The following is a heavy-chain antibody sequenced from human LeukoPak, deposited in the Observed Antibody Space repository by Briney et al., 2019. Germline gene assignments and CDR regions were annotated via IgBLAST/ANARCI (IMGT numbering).Heavy chain of an antibody. CDR2: ISNTERTI. CDR3: ARARQQMATSYFDY. CDR1: GFTFSSYE. V-gene: IGHV3-48*03. J-gene: IGHJ4*02. Sequence: WGSLRLSCAASGFTFSSYEMNWVRQAPGKGLEWVSYISNTERTIYYADSVRGRFTISRDNAKNSLYLQMSSLRAEDTAVYYCARARQQMATSYFDYWGQGTLVTVSS. D-gene: IGHD5-12*01.